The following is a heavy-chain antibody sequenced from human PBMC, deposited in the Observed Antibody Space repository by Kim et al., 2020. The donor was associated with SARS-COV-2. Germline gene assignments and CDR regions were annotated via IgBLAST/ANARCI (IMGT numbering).Heavy chain of an antibody. V-gene: IGHV4-61*01. D-gene: IGHD4-17*01. CDR2: IYYSGST. CDR1: GGSVSSGSYY. Sequence: SETLSLTCTVSGGSVSSGSYYWSWIRQPPGKGLEWIGYIYYSGSTNYNPSLKSRVTISVDTSKNQFSLKLSSVTTADTAVYYCARAGGDYPFYYYYGMDVWGQGTTVTVSS. J-gene: IGHJ6*02. CDR3: ARAGGDYPFYYYYGMDV.